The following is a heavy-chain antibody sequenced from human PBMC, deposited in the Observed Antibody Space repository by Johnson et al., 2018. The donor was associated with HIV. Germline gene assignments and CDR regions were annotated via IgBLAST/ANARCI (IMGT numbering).Heavy chain of an antibody. CDR3: AKEIPSSGHAFEI. V-gene: IGHV3-9*01. Sequence: VQLVESGGGLVQPGRSLRLSCAASGFTFDDYAMHWVRQAPGKGLEWVSGIRWNSGSICYADSVKGRFTISRDNAKNSLYLQMNSLRAEDTALYYCAKEIPSSGHAFEIWGQGTMVTVSS. CDR1: GFTFDDYA. D-gene: IGHD6-19*01. CDR2: IRWNSGSI. J-gene: IGHJ3*02.